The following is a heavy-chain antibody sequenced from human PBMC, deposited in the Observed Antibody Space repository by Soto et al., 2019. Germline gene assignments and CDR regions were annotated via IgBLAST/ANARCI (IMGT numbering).Heavy chain of an antibody. CDR2: ISGSGGST. V-gene: IGHV3-23*01. CDR3: AKDLDYYGSGREFDP. D-gene: IGHD3-10*01. Sequence: PGGSLRLSCAASGFTFSSYAMSWVRQAPGKGLEWVSAISGSGGSTYYADSVKGRFTISRDNSKNTLYLQMNSLRAEDTAVYYCAKDLDYYGSGREFDPWGQGTLVTSPQ. CDR1: GFTFSSYA. J-gene: IGHJ5*02.